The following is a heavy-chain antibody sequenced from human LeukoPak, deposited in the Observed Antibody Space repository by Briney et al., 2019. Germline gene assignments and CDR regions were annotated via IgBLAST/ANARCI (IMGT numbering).Heavy chain of an antibody. V-gene: IGHV6-1*01. J-gene: IGHJ5*02. CDR3: ARRLTQYDCFDP. D-gene: IGHD2-2*01. Sequence: SQTLSLTCAISGDSVSSNSVTWNWIRQSPSRGLEWLGRTYYRSTWYNDYAVSVRGRIAVNPDTSKDQFSLHLNSVTPEDTAVYYCARRLTQYDCFDPWGQGILVTVSS. CDR1: GDSVSSNSVT. CDR2: TYYRSTWYN.